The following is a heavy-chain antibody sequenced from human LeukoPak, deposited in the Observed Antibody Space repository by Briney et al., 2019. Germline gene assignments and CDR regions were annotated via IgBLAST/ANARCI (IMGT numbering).Heavy chain of an antibody. CDR1: GGSISSYY. CDR2: IYTSGST. J-gene: IGHJ6*02. CDR3: ARDWANYDFWSGVAYYYGMDV. V-gene: IGHV4-4*07. D-gene: IGHD3-3*01. Sequence: SETLSLTCTVSGGSISSYYWSWIRQPAGKGLEWIGRIYTSGSTNYNPSLKSRVTMSVDTSKNQFSLKLSSVTAADTAVYYCARDWANYDFWSGVAYYYGMDVWGQGTTVTVSS.